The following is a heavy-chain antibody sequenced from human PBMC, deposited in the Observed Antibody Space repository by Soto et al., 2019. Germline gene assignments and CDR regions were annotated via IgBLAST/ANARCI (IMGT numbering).Heavy chain of an antibody. CDR2: IYYAGNT. V-gene: IGHV4-39*02. J-gene: IGHJ4*02. Sequence: SETLSLTCTVSGGSISSSSYYWGWIRQPPGKGLEWIGSIYYAGNTYYTPSLKSRVTISVDTSKNQFSLKLSSVTAADTAVYYCAREGGRYCSGGSCQVDYWGQGTLVTVS. CDR3: AREGGRYCSGGSCQVDY. CDR1: GGSISSSSYY. D-gene: IGHD2-15*01.